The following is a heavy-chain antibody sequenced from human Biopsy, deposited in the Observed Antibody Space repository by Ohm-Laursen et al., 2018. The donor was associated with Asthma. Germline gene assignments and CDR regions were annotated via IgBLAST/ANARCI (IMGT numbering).Heavy chain of an antibody. J-gene: IGHJ5*02. CDR1: GGYLTGHY. D-gene: IGHD1-20*01. V-gene: IGHV4-34*01. CDR3: ARAAITGIRGWFDP. Sequence: VTLSLTCTVYGGYLTGHYWNWIRQPPGKGLGWIGEIDQSGYTNYNPSLKSRVTISADTSKNQFHLNLSSVTAADTAVYFCARAAITGIRGWFDPWGQGTQVTVSS. CDR2: IDQSGYT.